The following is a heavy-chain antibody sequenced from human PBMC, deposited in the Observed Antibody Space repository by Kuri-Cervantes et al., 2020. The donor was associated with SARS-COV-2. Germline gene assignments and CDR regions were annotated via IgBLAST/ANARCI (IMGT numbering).Heavy chain of an antibody. CDR1: GGSIRSGAYY. J-gene: IGHJ1*01. Sequence: LRLSCSVSGGSIRSGAYYCHWIRRRPGKGLEWIGNIYYNGVTYYNPSLKSRVTISVDTSKNQFSLKLSSMTAADTAVYYCATDKPSYGGNGYLQLWGQGTLVTVSS. V-gene: IGHV4-31*03. CDR3: ATDKPSYGGNGYLQL. D-gene: IGHD4-23*01. CDR2: IYYNGVT.